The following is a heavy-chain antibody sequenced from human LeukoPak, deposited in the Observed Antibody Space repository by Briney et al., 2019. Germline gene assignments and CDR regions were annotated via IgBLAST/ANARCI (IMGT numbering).Heavy chain of an antibody. J-gene: IGHJ4*02. Sequence: PSGTLFLTCAVSGGSISSSNWWSWVRQPPGKGLEWIGEIYHSGSTNYNPSLKSRVTISVDKSKNQFSLKLSFVTAAVTAVYYCVKKGYDSGRTFDYWGQGTLVTVSS. CDR2: IYHSGST. V-gene: IGHV4-4*02. CDR3: VKKGYDSGRTFDY. CDR1: GGSISSSNW. D-gene: IGHD3-10*01.